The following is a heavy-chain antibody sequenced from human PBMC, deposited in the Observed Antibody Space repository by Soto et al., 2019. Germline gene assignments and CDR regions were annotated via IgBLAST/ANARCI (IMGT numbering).Heavy chain of an antibody. CDR2: IYWDDDK. CDR3: AHRVLRTVFGLVTTTAIYFDF. CDR1: GFSLTTSGVG. D-gene: IGHD3-3*01. J-gene: IGHJ4*02. V-gene: IGHV2-5*02. Sequence: QITLNESVPTQVKPRQTLTLTCTFSGFSLTTSGVGVGWIRQSPGKAPEGLALIYWDDDKRYSPSLKSSLTITKDTSKNQVVLTMADLDPEDTATYYCAHRVLRTVFGLVTTTAIYFDFWGQGTPVAVSS.